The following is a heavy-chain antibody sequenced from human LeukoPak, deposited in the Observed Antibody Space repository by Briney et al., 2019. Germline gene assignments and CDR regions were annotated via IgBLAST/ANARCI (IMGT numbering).Heavy chain of an antibody. J-gene: IGHJ4*02. CDR1: GFTFSSYW. CDR2: IKKDGSEK. D-gene: IGHD5-18*01. CDR3: ARDLSGVAGYTYGRGIDY. V-gene: IGHV3-7*01. Sequence: PGGSLRLSCAASGFTFSSYWMSWVRQAPGKGPEWVANIKKDGSEKYYVDSVKGRFTISRDNAKTSLYLQMNSLRAEDTAVYYCARDLSGVAGYTYGRGIDYWGQGTLVTVSS.